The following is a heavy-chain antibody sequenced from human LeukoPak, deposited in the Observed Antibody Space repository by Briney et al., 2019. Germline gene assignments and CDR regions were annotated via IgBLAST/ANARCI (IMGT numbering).Heavy chain of an antibody. D-gene: IGHD3-22*01. J-gene: IGHJ4*02. CDR3: ASGIDYYDSSGYPWG. Sequence: GGSLRLSCAASGFTFSSYSMNWVRQAPGKGPEWVSSISSSSSYIYYADSVKGRFTISRDNAKNSLYLQMNSLRAEDTAVYYCASGIDYYDSSGYPWGWGQGTLVTVSS. CDR1: GFTFSSYS. V-gene: IGHV3-21*01. CDR2: ISSSSSYI.